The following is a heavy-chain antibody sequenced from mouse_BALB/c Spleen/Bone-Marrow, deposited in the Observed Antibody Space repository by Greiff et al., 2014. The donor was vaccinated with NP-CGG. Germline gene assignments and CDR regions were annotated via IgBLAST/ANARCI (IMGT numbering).Heavy chain of an antibody. CDR1: GYTFTSYW. CDR2: INPSTGYT. Sequence: VQLQESGAELAKPGASVKMSCKASGYTFTSYWMHWVKRRPGQGLEWIGYINPSTGYTDYNQKFNDKATLTADKSSSTAYMQLSSLTSKDSAVYYCARGNPLYAMDYWGQGTSVTVSS. D-gene: IGHD2-1*01. J-gene: IGHJ4*01. CDR3: ARGNPLYAMDY. V-gene: IGHV1-7*01.